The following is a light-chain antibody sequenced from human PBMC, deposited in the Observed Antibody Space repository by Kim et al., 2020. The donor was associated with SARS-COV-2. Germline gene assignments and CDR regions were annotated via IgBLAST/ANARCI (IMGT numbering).Light chain of an antibody. CDR2: RDS. CDR3: QVWDSSTV. Sequence: SYELTQPPSVSVALGQTARITCGGNNIGSKNVHWYQQKPGQAPVLVIYRDSNRPSGIPERFSGSNSGNTATLTISRAQAGDEADYYCQVWDSSTVFGGGTQLTVL. CDR1: NIGSKN. J-gene: IGLJ3*02. V-gene: IGLV3-9*01.